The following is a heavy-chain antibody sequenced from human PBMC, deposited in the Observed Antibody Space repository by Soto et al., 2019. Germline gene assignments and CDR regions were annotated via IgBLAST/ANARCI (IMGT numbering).Heavy chain of an antibody. V-gene: IGHV1-69*13. J-gene: IGHJ4*02. D-gene: IGHD5-18*01. CDR2: ITPIYPTT. Sequence: SVKVSCKASGGTFYTYTFSWVRQAPGQGLEWMGSITPIYPTTNYAEKFQGRLTVTADGSTNTAYMELNSLTSDDTAVYYCVRIPRYSFPTSDDLDSWGQGTLVTVSS. CDR1: GGTFYTYT. CDR3: VRIPRYSFPTSDDLDS.